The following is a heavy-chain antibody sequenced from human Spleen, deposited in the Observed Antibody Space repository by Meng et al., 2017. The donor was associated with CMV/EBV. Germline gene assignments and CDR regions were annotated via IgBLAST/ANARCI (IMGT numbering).Heavy chain of an antibody. CDR1: GGSISSSSYY. CDR2: VYYSGST. V-gene: IGHV4-61*01. J-gene: IGHJ6*02. Sequence: SETLSLTCTVSGGSISSSSYYWGWIRQPPGKGLEWIGCVYYSGSTKYNPSLKSRVTISVDTSKNQFSLKLFSVTAADTAVYFCAREDIVELPAGHKVAHCYYGVDVWGQGTTVTVSS. CDR3: AREDIVELPAGHKVAHCYYGVDV. D-gene: IGHD2-2*01.